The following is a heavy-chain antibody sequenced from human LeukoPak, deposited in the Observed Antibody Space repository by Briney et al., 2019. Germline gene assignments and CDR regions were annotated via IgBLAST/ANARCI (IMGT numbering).Heavy chain of an antibody. V-gene: IGHV3-21*01. CDR3: ARGHSSGWYPVDY. Sequence: GGSLRLSCAASGFTFSSYEMNWVRQAPGKGLEWVSSISSSSIYIYYADSVKGRFTISRDNAKNSLYLQMNSLRAEDTAVYYCARGHSSGWYPVDYWGQGTLVTVSS. J-gene: IGHJ4*02. CDR1: GFTFSSYE. CDR2: ISSSSIYI. D-gene: IGHD6-19*01.